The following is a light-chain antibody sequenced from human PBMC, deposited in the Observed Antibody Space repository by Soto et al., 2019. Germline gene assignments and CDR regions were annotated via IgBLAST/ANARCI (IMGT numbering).Light chain of an antibody. Sequence: QSVLTQPPSASGTPGQRVIISCSGSSSNIGSNTVNWYQQIPGTAPKLLIYSYNQRPSGVPDRFSGSKSDTSASLAISGLQSDDEAEYYCAAWDDILNGVLFGGGTKLIVL. CDR2: SYN. J-gene: IGLJ2*01. CDR1: SSNIGSNT. V-gene: IGLV1-44*01. CDR3: AAWDDILNGVL.